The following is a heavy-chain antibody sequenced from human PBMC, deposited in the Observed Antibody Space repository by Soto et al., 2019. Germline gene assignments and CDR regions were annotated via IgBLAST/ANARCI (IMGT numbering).Heavy chain of an antibody. CDR3: ARARYYYDSSGYVPEPFDI. Sequence: QVQLVQSGAEVKKPGSSVKVSCKASGGTFSSYAISWVRQAPGQGLEWMGGIIPIFGTANYAQKFQGRVTITADKSTSTAYMERSSLRSEDTAVYYCARARYYYDSSGYVPEPFDIWGQGTMVTVSS. J-gene: IGHJ3*02. CDR1: GGTFSSYA. CDR2: IIPIFGTA. D-gene: IGHD3-22*01. V-gene: IGHV1-69*06.